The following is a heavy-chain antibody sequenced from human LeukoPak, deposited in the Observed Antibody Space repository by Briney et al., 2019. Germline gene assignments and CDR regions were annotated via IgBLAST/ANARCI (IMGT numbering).Heavy chain of an antibody. D-gene: IGHD3-22*01. CDR3: ARDSGYDSSGYFDY. Sequence: PSETLSLTCTVSGGSISSYYWSWIRQPPGKGVEWIGYIYYSGSTNYNPSLKSRVTISVDTSKTQCSLKLSSVTAADTAVYYCARDSGYDSSGYFDYWGQGTLVTVSS. J-gene: IGHJ4*02. V-gene: IGHV4-59*01. CDR1: GGSISSYY. CDR2: IYYSGST.